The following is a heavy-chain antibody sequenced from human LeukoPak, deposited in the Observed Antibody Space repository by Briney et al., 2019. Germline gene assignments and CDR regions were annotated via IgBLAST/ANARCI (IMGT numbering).Heavy chain of an antibody. CDR2: IGGSGSIT. Sequence: GGSLRLSCAASGFTFSDYYMGWIRQAPGKGLEWVSYIGGSGSITFYADSVEGRFTISRDNAKNSVYLQMNSLRAEDTAVYYCGRDFGLFGTKRSFDIWGQGTMVTVSS. V-gene: IGHV3-11*01. D-gene: IGHD1-7*01. CDR1: GFTFSDYY. J-gene: IGHJ3*02. CDR3: GRDFGLFGTKRSFDI.